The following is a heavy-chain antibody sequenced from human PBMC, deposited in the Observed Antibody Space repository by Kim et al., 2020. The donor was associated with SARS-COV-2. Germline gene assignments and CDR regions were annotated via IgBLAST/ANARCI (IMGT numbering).Heavy chain of an antibody. J-gene: IGHJ3*02. CDR2: INHSGST. CDR1: GGSFSGYY. D-gene: IGHD3-10*01. V-gene: IGHV4-34*01. Sequence: SETLSLTCAVYGGSFSGYYWSWVRQPPGKGLEWIGEINHSGSTNYNPSLTSRVTITVDTSKNQFSLQLSTVTAADTAAYYCARGQVRSWFGELFGAFDI. CDR3: ARGQVRSWFGELFGAFDI.